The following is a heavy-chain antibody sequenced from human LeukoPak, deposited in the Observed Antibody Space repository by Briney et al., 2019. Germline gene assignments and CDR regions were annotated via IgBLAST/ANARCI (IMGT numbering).Heavy chain of an antibody. V-gene: IGHV4-34*01. J-gene: IGHJ4*02. CDR2: INHSGST. Sequence: SETLSLTCAVYGGSFSGYYWSWIRQPPGKGLEWIGEINHSGSTNYNPSLKSRVTISVDTSKNQFSLKLSSVTAADTAAYYCARLVGSGSYYGPFFDYWGQGTLVTVSS. CDR3: ARLVGSGSYYGPFFDY. D-gene: IGHD3-10*01. CDR1: GGSFSGYY.